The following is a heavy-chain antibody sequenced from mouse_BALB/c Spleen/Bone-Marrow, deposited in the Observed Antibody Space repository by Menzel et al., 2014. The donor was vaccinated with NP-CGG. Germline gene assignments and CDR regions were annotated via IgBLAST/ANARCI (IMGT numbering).Heavy chain of an antibody. CDR3: TRNYGSRFVRHFDY. D-gene: IGHD1-1*01. CDR2: ISCYNGAT. CDR1: DYSFTAYY. Sequence: RVKTGASVKISCKASDYSFTAYYMHWVKQSHGKSLEWIGYISCYNGATTYNQKFKGKATFTVDTSSSTAYMQFNSLTSEDSAVYYCTRNYGSRFVRHFDYWGQGTTLTVSS. V-gene: IGHV1S34*01. J-gene: IGHJ2*01.